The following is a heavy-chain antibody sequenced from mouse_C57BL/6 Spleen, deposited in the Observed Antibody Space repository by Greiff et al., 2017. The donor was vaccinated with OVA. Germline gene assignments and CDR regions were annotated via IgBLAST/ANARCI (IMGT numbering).Heavy chain of an antibody. D-gene: IGHD2-3*01. CDR2: IDPSDSYT. CDR1: GYTFTSYW. V-gene: IGHV1-50*01. J-gene: IGHJ3*01. CDR3: ARAYDGRFAY. Sequence: QVQLQQPGAELVKPGASVKLSCKASGYTFTSYWMQWVKQRPGQGLEWIGEIDPSDSYTNYNQKFKGKATLTVDTSSSTAYMQLSSLTSEDAAVSYCARAYDGRFAYWGQGTLVTVSA.